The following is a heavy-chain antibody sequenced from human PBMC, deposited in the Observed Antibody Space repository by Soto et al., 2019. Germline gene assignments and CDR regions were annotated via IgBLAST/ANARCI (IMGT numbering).Heavy chain of an antibody. J-gene: IGHJ5*02. Sequence: QLLQSGAEVKKPGASVKVSCKASGYSFSTYDISWLRQAPGQGLEWMGRISPKNGNTDYAQKFQDRVTMTADTSSSTADMELRGLRSDDTAIYYCATSYDSGFDPWGQGTLVTVSS. CDR3: ATSYDSGFDP. V-gene: IGHV1-18*04. D-gene: IGHD3-3*01. CDR1: GYSFSTYD. CDR2: ISPKNGNT.